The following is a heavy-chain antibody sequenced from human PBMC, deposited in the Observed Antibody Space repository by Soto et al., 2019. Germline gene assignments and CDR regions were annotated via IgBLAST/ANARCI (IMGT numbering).Heavy chain of an antibody. CDR1: GASISVYS. CDR3: ARSTDSSGWRFDY. D-gene: IGHD6-19*01. CDR2: IYYSGST. Sequence: SETLSLTCTVSGASISVYSWSWIRQPPGKGLEWIGYIYYSGSTNYNPSLKSRVAISVDTSKNQFSLKLSSVTAADTAVYYCARSTDSSGWRFDYWGQGTQVTFSS. J-gene: IGHJ4*02. V-gene: IGHV4-59*01.